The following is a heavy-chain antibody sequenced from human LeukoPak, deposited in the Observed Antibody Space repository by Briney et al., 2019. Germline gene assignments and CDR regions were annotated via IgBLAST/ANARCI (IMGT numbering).Heavy chain of an antibody. D-gene: IGHD6-6*01. Sequence: KPSETLSLTCTVSGGSISSYYWSWIRQPAGKGLEWIGYIYYSGSTNYNPSLKSRVTISVDTSKNQFSLKLSSVTAADTAVYYCASHPPYSSSSPIDYWGQGTLVTVSS. CDR2: IYYSGST. J-gene: IGHJ4*02. CDR3: ASHPPYSSSSPIDY. V-gene: IGHV4-59*08. CDR1: GGSISSYY.